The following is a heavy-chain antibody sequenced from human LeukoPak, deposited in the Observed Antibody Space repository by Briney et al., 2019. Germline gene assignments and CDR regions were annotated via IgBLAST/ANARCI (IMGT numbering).Heavy chain of an antibody. CDR1: GGSISSGSYY. Sequence: SETLSLTCTVSGGSISSGSYYWSWIRQPAGKGLEWIGRIYTSGSTNYNPSLKSRVTISVDTSKNQFSLKLSSVTAADTAMYYCARARAVAGDVDYWGQGTLVTVSS. V-gene: IGHV4-61*02. CDR3: ARARAVAGDVDY. J-gene: IGHJ4*02. D-gene: IGHD6-19*01. CDR2: IYTSGST.